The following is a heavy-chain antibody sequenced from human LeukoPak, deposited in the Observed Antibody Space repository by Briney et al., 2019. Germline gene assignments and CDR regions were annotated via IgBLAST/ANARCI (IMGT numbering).Heavy chain of an antibody. D-gene: IGHD6-19*01. CDR1: GFTFSSYS. J-gene: IGHJ4*02. V-gene: IGHV3-21*01. Sequence: GGSLRLSCAASGFTFSSYSMTWVRQAPGKGLEWVSSISSSSSYIYYADSVKGRFTISRDNAKNSLYLQTNSLRAEDTAVYYCARGIAVAGTPYFDYWGQGTLVTVSS. CDR2: ISSSSSYI. CDR3: ARGIAVAGTPYFDY.